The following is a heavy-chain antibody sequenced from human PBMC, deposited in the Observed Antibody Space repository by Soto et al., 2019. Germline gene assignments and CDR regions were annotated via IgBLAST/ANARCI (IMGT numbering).Heavy chain of an antibody. Sequence: EVQLVQSGAEVKKPGESLKISCKGSGYSFGNFWIAWLRQMPGKGLEWMGIVYPDDSDIRYSPSFQGQVTISADKSVSAAYLPFSTLTAPDTAIYSCAKTLVGGGGLDIWGQGTVVTVSS. CDR3: AKTLVGGGGLDI. D-gene: IGHD1-26*01. CDR2: VYPDDSDI. CDR1: GYSFGNFW. J-gene: IGHJ3*02. V-gene: IGHV5-51*01.